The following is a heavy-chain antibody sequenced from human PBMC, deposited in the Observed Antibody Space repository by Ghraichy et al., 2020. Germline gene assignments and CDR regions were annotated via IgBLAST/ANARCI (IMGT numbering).Heavy chain of an antibody. Sequence: GGSLRLSCAASGFTFSSYAMHWVRQAPGKGLEYVSAISSNGGSTYYANSVKGRFTISRDNSKNTLYLQMGSLRAEDMAVYYCARVGYSSSWGYFDYWCQGTLVTVSS. V-gene: IGHV3-64*01. D-gene: IGHD6-13*01. CDR1: GFTFSSYA. CDR2: ISSNGGST. J-gene: IGHJ4*02. CDR3: ARVGYSSSWGYFDY.